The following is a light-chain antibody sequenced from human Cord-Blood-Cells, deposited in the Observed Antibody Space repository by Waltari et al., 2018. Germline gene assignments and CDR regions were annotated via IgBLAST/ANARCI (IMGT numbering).Light chain of an antibody. J-gene: IGKJ1*01. Sequence: DIQMTQSPSTLSASVGDRVTITCRASQSISSWLSWYQQKPGKAPKLLIYDASNFESGVRSGVRGSGSGTEFTLPISSLQPDGFATYYCQQYNSYSQTFGQGAKMEIE. CDR1: QSISSW. CDR3: QQYNSYSQT. V-gene: IGKV1-5*01. CDR2: DAS.